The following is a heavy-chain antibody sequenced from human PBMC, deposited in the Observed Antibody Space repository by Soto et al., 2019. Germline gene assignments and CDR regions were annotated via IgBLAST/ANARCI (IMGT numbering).Heavy chain of an antibody. J-gene: IGHJ5*02. V-gene: IGHV1-69*13. D-gene: IGHD6-13*01. CDR3: ARGARGIAALSSRFDP. CDR1: GGTFSSYA. Sequence: SVKVSCKASGGTFSSYAISWVRQAPGQGLEWMGGIIPIFGTANYAQKFQGGVTITADESTSTAYMELSSLRSEDTAVYYCARGARGIAALSSRFDPWGQGTLVTVSS. CDR2: IIPIFGTA.